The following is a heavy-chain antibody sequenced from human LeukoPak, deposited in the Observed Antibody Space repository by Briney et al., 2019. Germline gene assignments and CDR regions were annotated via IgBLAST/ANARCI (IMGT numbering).Heavy chain of an antibody. CDR3: ARGLVGATPGEWFDP. CDR1: GGAISSGDYY. CDR2: IYYSGST. V-gene: IGHV4-30-4*08. J-gene: IGHJ5*02. D-gene: IGHD1-26*01. Sequence: SQTLSLTCTVSGGAISSGDYYWSWIRQPPGKGLEWIGYIYYSGSTYYNPSLKSRVTISVDTSKNQFSLKLSSVTAADTAVYYWARGLVGATPGEWFDPWGQGTLVTVSS.